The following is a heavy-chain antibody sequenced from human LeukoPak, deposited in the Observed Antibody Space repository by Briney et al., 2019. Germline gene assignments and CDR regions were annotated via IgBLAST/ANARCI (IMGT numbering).Heavy chain of an antibody. Sequence: GRSLRLSCAASGFTFDDYAMDWGRQAPGEGLERGSGISWNSGSIVYADSAKGRFTISRDNAKNSLYLQMNSLRAEDTALYYCAKDRDSIAVAGTIFDYWGQGTLVTVSS. CDR3: AKDRDSIAVAGTIFDY. V-gene: IGHV3-9*01. D-gene: IGHD6-19*01. CDR2: ISWNSGSI. CDR1: GFTFDDYA. J-gene: IGHJ4*02.